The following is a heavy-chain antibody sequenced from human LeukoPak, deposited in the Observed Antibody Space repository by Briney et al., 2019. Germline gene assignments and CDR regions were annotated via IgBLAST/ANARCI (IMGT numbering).Heavy chain of an antibody. J-gene: IGHJ4*02. D-gene: IGHD5-24*01. CDR1: GFTFSSYW. CDR3: ARVMDGYNDPYDY. V-gene: IGHV3-74*01. CDR2: INSDGSST. Sequence: GGSLRLSCAASGFTFSSYWMHWVRQAPGKGLVWVSRINSDGSSTSYADSVRGRFTISRDNAKNTLYLQMNSLRAEDTAVYYCARVMDGYNDPYDYWGQGTLVTVSS.